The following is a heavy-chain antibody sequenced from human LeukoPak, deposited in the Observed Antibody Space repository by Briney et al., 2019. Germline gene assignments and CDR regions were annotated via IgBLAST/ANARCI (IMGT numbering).Heavy chain of an antibody. Sequence: PGRSLRLSCAASGFTFDDYAMHWVRQAPGKGLEWVSGISWNSGSIGYADSVKGRFTISRDNAKSSLYLQMNSLRAEDMALYYCARSSGWARDAFGIWGQGTMVTVSS. J-gene: IGHJ3*02. V-gene: IGHV3-9*03. D-gene: IGHD6-19*01. CDR3: ARSSGWARDAFGI. CDR1: GFTFDDYA. CDR2: ISWNSGSI.